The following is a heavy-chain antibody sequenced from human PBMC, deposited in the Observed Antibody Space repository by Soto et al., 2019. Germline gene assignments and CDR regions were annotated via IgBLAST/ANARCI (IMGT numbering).Heavy chain of an antibody. D-gene: IGHD7-27*01. CDR1: GYTFSSYA. CDR3: ARDTGDGTFDF. V-gene: IGHV1-3*01. CDR2: INAGYGNT. J-gene: IGHJ4*02. Sequence: ASVKVSCKASGYTFSSYAMHWVRQAPGQRLEWMGWINAGYGNTKSSQKFQDRVTISRDTSASTAYMELTSLRSEDTAVYYCARDTGDGTFDFWVQGTMVIVSS.